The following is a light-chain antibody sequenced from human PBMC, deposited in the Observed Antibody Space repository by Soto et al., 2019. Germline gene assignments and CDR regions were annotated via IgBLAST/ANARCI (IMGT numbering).Light chain of an antibody. CDR3: QQYNSYPWT. Sequence: DIQMTQSPSTLSASVGDRVTITCRASQTIFNWLAWYQRKPGRAPNLLIYDASSLQSGVPSTFSGSGSGTEVTLTIISLQPVDFATYYCQQYNSYPWTFGQGTKVEIK. V-gene: IGKV1-5*01. CDR2: DAS. J-gene: IGKJ1*01. CDR1: QTIFNW.